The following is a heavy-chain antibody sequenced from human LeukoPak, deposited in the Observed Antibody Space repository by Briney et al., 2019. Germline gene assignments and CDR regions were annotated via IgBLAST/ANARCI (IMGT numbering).Heavy chain of an antibody. V-gene: IGHV4-39*01. D-gene: IGHD3-22*01. CDR1: GGSISSSSYY. CDR3: ARLIGNYYDSSGYSYGA. CDR2: IYYSGST. J-gene: IGHJ4*02. Sequence: PSETLSLTCTVSGGSISSSSYYWGWIRQPPGKGLEWIVSIYYSGSTYYNPSLKSRVTISVDTSKNQFSLKMSSVIAADTPVYYCARLIGNYYDSSGYSYGAWGQGTLVTVSS.